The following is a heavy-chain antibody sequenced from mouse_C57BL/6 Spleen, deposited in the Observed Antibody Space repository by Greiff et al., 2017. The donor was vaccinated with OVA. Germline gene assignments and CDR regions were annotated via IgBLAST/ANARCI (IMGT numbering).Heavy chain of an antibody. Sequence: QVQLQQPGAELVKPGASVKLSCKASGYTFTSYWMHWVKQRPGQGLEWIGMIHPNSGSTNYNEKFKSKATLTVDKSSSTAYMQLSSLTSEDSAVYYCARSGWSPLYAMDYWGQGTSVTVSS. V-gene: IGHV1-64*01. J-gene: IGHJ4*01. CDR1: GYTFTSYW. CDR3: ARSGWSPLYAMDY. CDR2: IHPNSGST. D-gene: IGHD2-3*01.